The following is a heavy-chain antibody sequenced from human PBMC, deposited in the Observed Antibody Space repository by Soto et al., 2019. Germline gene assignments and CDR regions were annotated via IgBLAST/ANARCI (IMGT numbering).Heavy chain of an antibody. CDR3: ARDLAQLSDTSSWIQYNWFDP. J-gene: IGHJ5*02. V-gene: IGHV1-46*01. D-gene: IGHD6-13*01. Sequence: QVLLVQSGAEVKKTGASVKVSCQASGYTFTSYYVHWVRQAPGQGLEWMGIINPSGGSTSCAQKFQDRVTMTRDTSTSTVFMELSSLRSEDTAVYYFARDLAQLSDTSSWIQYNWFDPWGQGTLVPVSS. CDR2: INPSGGST. CDR1: GYTFTSYY.